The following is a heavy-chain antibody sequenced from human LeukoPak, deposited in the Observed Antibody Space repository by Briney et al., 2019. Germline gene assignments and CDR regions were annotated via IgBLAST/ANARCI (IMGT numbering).Heavy chain of an antibody. D-gene: IGHD6-6*01. CDR1: GFTFSSYG. V-gene: IGHV3-30*18. CDR2: IWYGGSNK. Sequence: GRSLRLSCAASGFTFSSYGMHWVRQAPGKGLEWVAVIWYGGSNKYYADSVKGRFTISRDNSKNTLYLQMNSLRAEDTAVYYCAKSGRPSDYYMDVWGKGTTVTVSS. CDR3: AKSGRPSDYYMDV. J-gene: IGHJ6*03.